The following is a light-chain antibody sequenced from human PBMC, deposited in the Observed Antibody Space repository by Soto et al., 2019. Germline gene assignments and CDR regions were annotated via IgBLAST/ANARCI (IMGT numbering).Light chain of an antibody. J-gene: IGKJ1*01. CDR2: GAS. Sequence: EIVLTQSPGTLSLSPGERATLSCRASQSVSSSYLAWYQQKPGQAPRLLIYGASSRAPGIPDMFSGSGSGTDFNITISRLEPEDFAVYYCQQYGSSPWAFGQGTKVQIK. V-gene: IGKV3-20*01. CDR1: QSVSSSY. CDR3: QQYGSSPWA.